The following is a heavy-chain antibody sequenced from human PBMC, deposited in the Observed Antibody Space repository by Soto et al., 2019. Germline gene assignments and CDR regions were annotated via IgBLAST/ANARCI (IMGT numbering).Heavy chain of an antibody. CDR1: GGTFSSYA. CDR2: IIPIFGTA. D-gene: IGHD3-10*01. V-gene: IGHV1-69*01. J-gene: IGHJ4*02. CDR3: ARDARDYYGSGSYYDY. Sequence: QVQLVQSGAEVKKPGSSVKVSCKASGGTFSSYAISWVRQAPGQGLEWMGGIIPIFGTANYAQKFQGRVTITADESTSTAYMELSSLRSADTAVYYCARDARDYYGSGSYYDYWGQGTLVSVSS.